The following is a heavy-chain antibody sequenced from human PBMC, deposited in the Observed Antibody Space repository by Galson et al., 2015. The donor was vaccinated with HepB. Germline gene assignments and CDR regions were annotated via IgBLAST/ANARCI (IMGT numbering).Heavy chain of an antibody. Sequence: SLRLSCAASGFTFSSYSMNWVRQAPGKGLEWVSSISSSSSYIYYADSVKGRFTISRDNAKNSLYLQMNSLRAEDTAVYYCARDEDYSYGPFDYWGQGTLVTVPS. CDR2: ISSSSSYI. V-gene: IGHV3-21*01. CDR3: ARDEDYSYGPFDY. J-gene: IGHJ4*02. CDR1: GFTFSSYS. D-gene: IGHD5-18*01.